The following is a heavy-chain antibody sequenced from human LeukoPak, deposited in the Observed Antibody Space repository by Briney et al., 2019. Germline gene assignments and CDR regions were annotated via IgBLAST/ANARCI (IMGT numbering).Heavy chain of an antibody. CDR3: ARAPIAAAGTDYFDY. Sequence: PGGSLRLSCAASGFTFSSYAMHWGRQAXXXXXXXXXXIPYDGSNKYYADSVKGRFTISRDNSKNTLYLQMNSLRAEDTAVYYCARAPIAAAGTDYFDYWGQGTLVTVSS. CDR1: GFTFSSYA. V-gene: IGHV3-30-3*01. J-gene: IGHJ4*02. CDR2: IPYDGSNK. D-gene: IGHD6-13*01.